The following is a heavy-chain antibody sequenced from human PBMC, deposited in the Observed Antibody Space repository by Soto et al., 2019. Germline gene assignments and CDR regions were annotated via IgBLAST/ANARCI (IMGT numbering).Heavy chain of an antibody. V-gene: IGHV1-18*01. CDR2: ISAYNGNT. CDR1: GYTFTSYG. Sequence: QVQLVQSGAEVKKPGASVKVSCKASGYTFTSYGISWVRQAPGQGLEWMGWISAYNGNTNYAQKLQGRVTMTTDTCMSTASIALRSLRCEDTAVYFCARETNYCGSRGQGTLGTVS. D-gene: IGHD4-4*01. J-gene: IGHJ4*02. CDR3: ARETNYCGS.